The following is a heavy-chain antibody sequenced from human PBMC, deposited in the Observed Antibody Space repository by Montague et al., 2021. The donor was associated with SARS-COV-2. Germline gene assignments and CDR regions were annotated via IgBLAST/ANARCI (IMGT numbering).Heavy chain of an antibody. V-gene: IGHV2-70*01. Sequence: PALVKPTQTLTLTCTFSGFSLGTSGMCVSWIRQPPGKALEWLTLXXWDDDKYYSTSLKTRLTISKDTPKNQVVLTMTNTDPVDTATYYCARSYGTTVVTRAFDYWGQGTLVTVSS. CDR1: GFSLGTSGMC. J-gene: IGHJ4*02. D-gene: IGHD4-23*01. CDR3: ARSYGTTVVTRAFDY. CDR2: XXWDDDK.